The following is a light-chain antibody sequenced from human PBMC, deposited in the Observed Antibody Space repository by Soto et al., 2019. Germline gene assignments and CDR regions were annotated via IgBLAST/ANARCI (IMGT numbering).Light chain of an antibody. J-gene: IGLJ2*01. V-gene: IGLV2-14*03. Sequence: QSVLTQPASVSGSPGQSITISCTGTSNDVGGYNYVSWYQKHPGKAPKLVIYDVSHRPSGVSNRFSGSKSANTASLTVSGLQAEDEADYYCSSYTSGSAFVLFGGGTKVTV. CDR2: DVS. CDR3: SSYTSGSAFVL. CDR1: SNDVGGYNY.